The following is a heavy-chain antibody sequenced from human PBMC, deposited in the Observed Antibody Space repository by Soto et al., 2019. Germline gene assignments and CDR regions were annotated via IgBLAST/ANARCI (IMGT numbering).Heavy chain of an antibody. D-gene: IGHD4-4*01. CDR2: MNPNSGNT. J-gene: IGHJ6*02. CDR1: GCTFPSSY. Sequence: ASIQFSCKSSGCTFPSSYISCVVRNPVGVLEWMGWMNPNSGNTGYAQKFQGRVTMTRNTSISTAYMELSSLRSEDTAVYYCARGGSTVTLYYYYYGMDGWGQGTTVTV. V-gene: IGHV1-8*01. CDR3: ARGGSTVTLYYYYYGMDG.